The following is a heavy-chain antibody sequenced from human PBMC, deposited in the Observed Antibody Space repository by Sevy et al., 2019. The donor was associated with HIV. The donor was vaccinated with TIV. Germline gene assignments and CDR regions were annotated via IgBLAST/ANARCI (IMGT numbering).Heavy chain of an antibody. V-gene: IGHV4-59*08. CDR1: DDSINSYY. CDR2: IYNNIGST. CDR3: ARGAVVIGTAATPVLDF. Sequence: SETLSLTCSVSDDSINSYYWSWIRQPPGKGLEWIGYIYNNIGSTSYNPSLTSRVTMSVDTSKNHFSLKLTSVTAADTAIYYCARGAVVIGTAATPVLDFWGLGSLVTVSS. D-gene: IGHD2-2*01. J-gene: IGHJ4*02.